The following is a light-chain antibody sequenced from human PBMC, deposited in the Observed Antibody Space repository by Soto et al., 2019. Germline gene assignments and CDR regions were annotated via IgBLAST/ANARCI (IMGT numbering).Light chain of an antibody. CDR1: SSDVGSYNL. V-gene: IGLV2-23*02. J-gene: IGLJ2*01. CDR2: EVS. Sequence: QSVLTQPASVSGSPGQSITISCTGTSSDVGSYNLVSWYQQHPGKAPKLMIYEVSKRPSGVSNRFSGSKSGNTASLTISGLQAEHEAVYYRCSYAGSSTLVFGGGTKHTVL. CDR3: CSYAGSSTLV.